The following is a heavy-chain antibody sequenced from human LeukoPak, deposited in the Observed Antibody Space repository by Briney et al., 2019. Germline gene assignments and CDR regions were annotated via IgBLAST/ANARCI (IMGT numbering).Heavy chain of an antibody. V-gene: IGHV4-4*07. D-gene: IGHD6-19*01. CDR2: IYTSGST. J-gene: IGHJ5*02. CDR3: ARGIAVAGTSWFDP. Sequence: SETLSLTCTVSGGSISSYYWSWIRQPAGKGLEWIGRIYTSGSTNYTPSLKSRVTMSVDTSKNQFSLKLSSVTAADTAVYYCARGIAVAGTSWFDPWGQGTLVTVFS. CDR1: GGSISSYY.